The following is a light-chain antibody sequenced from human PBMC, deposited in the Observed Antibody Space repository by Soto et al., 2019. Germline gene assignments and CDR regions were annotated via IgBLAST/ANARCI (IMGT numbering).Light chain of an antibody. CDR2: KVS. CDR1: QSLVHSDGNTY. J-gene: IGKJ2*01. Sequence: DVVMTQSPLSLPVTLGQPASISCRSRQSLVHSDGNTYLNWFHQRPGQSPRRLIYKVSNRDSGVPDRFSGSGSDTDFTLKISGVEAEYVGVYYCMQGTHWPPYTFGQGTKLEIK. V-gene: IGKV2-30*02. CDR3: MQGTHWPPYT.